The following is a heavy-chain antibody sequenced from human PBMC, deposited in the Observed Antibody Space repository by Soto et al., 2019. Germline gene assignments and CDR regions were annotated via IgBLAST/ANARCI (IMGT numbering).Heavy chain of an antibody. J-gene: IGHJ3*02. CDR1: GDSVSSNSAA. D-gene: IGHD6-13*01. CDR2: TYYRSKWYY. CDR3: ARYSSPLGQYAFDI. Sequence: PSQTLSLTCAISGDSVSSNSAAWKWIRQSPSRGLEWLGKTYYRSKWYYDYAVSVESRITSNPDTSKNQFSLHLNSVTPEDTAVYYCARYSSPLGQYAFDIWGQGTMVTVSS. V-gene: IGHV6-1*01.